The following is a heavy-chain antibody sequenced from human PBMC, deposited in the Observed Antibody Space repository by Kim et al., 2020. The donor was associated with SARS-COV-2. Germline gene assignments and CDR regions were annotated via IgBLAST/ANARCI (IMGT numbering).Heavy chain of an antibody. CDR1: GYTFTGYY. V-gene: IGHV1-2*06. J-gene: IGHJ6*02. CDR3: AREDHSLDFWSGYYTWATHSSTQTYGMDV. CDR2: INPNSGGT. Sequence: ASVKVSCKASGYTFTGYYMHWVRQAPGQGLEWMGRINPNSGGTNYAQKFQGRVTMTRDTSISTAYMELSRLRSDDTAVYYCAREDHSLDFWSGYYTWATHSSTQTYGMDVWGQGTTVTVSS. D-gene: IGHD3-3*01.